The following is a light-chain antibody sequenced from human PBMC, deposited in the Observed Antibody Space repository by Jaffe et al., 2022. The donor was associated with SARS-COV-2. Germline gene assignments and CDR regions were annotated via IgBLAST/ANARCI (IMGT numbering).Light chain of an antibody. J-gene: IGKJ4*01. Sequence: DIVMTQSPDSLAVPLGERAIINCKSSQSVSYSSNNKNYLAWYRQKPGQPPELLIYWASTRESGVPDRFSGSGSGTDFTLTISSLQAEDVAVYYCQQYYSSPLTFGGGTKVEIK. CDR3: QQYYSSPLT. CDR2: WAS. CDR1: QSVSYSSNNKNY. V-gene: IGKV4-1*01.